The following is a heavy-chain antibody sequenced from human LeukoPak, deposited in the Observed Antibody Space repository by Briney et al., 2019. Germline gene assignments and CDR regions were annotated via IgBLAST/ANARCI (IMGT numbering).Heavy chain of an antibody. Sequence: GTLSLTCAVSGGSINSTNWWSWVRQSPGKGLEWVSSISSSNSYIYYADSVKGRFTISRDNAKNTLYLQMNSLRAEDTAVYYCARRAGAYSHPYDYWGQGTLVTVSS. V-gene: IGHV3-21*04. CDR2: ISSSNSYI. J-gene: IGHJ4*02. CDR1: GGSINSTNW. D-gene: IGHD4/OR15-4a*01. CDR3: ARRAGAYSHPYDY.